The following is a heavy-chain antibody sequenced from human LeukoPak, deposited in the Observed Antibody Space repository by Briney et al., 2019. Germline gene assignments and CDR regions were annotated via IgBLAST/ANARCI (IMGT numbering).Heavy chain of an antibody. V-gene: IGHV4-39*01. D-gene: IGHD6-6*01. J-gene: IGHJ6*03. CDR2: IYYSGST. CDR1: GGSISSSSYY. Sequence: SETLSLTCTVSGGSISSSSYYWGWIRQPPGKGLEWIGSIYYSGSTYYNPSLKSRVTISVDTSKNQFSLKLSSVTAADTAVYYCAGPRSSSLDYYYYIDVWGKGTTVTVSS. CDR3: AGPRSSSLDYYYYIDV.